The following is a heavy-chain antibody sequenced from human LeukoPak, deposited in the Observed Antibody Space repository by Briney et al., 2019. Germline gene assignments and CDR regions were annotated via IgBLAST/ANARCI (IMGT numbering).Heavy chain of an antibody. CDR2: INPNSGGT. CDR3: AREWRIAVAGILYY. D-gene: IGHD6-19*01. Sequence: ASVKVSCKASGYTFTSYYMHWVRQAPGQGLEWMGWINPNSGGTNYAQKFQGRVTMTRDTSISTAYMELSRLRSDDTAVYCCAREWRIAVAGILYYWGQGTLVTVSS. V-gene: IGHV1-2*02. CDR1: GYTFTSYY. J-gene: IGHJ4*02.